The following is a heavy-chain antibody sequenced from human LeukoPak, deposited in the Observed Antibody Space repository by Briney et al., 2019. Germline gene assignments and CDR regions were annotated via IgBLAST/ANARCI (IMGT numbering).Heavy chain of an antibody. CDR3: ARRYYYNLGSFPFDF. D-gene: IGHD3-10*01. CDR1: GGPFSGYF. V-gene: IGHV4-34*01. Sequence: SETLSLTCAVSGGPFSGYFWSWIRQSSGKGLEWIGEIHNSGTTNYNPSLNSRVTISEDTSKNPFYLNLSSVTAADTAVYYCARRYYYNLGSFPFDFWGQGTLVTVSS. J-gene: IGHJ4*02. CDR2: IHNSGTT.